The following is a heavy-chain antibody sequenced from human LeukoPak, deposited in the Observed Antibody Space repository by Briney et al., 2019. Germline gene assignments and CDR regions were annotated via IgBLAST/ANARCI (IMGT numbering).Heavy chain of an antibody. CDR3: GRVRDYGDYDCYFDY. D-gene: IGHD4-17*01. Sequence: GASVKVSCKASGYIFTSYGISWVRQAPGQGLEWMGWNSAYNGKTNYAQKLQGRVTMTTDTSTSTAYMELRSLRSDDTAVYYCGRVRDYGDYDCYFDYWGQGTLVTVSS. J-gene: IGHJ4*01. CDR2: NSAYNGKT. CDR1: GYIFTSYG. V-gene: IGHV1-18*04.